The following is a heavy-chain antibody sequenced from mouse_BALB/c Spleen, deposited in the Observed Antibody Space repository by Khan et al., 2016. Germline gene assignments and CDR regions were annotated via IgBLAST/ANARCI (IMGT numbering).Heavy chain of an antibody. CDR2: IYPYNGGS. V-gene: IGHV1S29*02. D-gene: IGHD2-2*01. J-gene: IGHJ3*01. CDR1: GYIFTDYN. Sequence: EVQLQESGPELVKPWASMKISCKASGYIFTDYNIHWVKQSHGKSLEWIGYIYPYNGGSGYNQKFKSKATLTVDNSSSTAYMELRSLTSEDSAVYYCAREGGIYYGYDWFAYWGQGTLVTISA. CDR3: AREGGIYYGYDWFAY.